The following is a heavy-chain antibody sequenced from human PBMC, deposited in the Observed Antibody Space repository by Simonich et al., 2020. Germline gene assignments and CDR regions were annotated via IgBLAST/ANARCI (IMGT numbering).Heavy chain of an antibody. D-gene: IGHD1-1*01. Sequence: EVQLVQSGAEVKKPGESLKISCKGSGYSFTSYWLGWVRQMPGKGLEWRGIIEPGESDTRYSPSVQGKVTISADKSISTAYLQWSSLKASDTAMYYCARQLNDFDIWGQGTMVTVSS. V-gene: IGHV5-51*01. J-gene: IGHJ3*02. CDR2: IEPGESDT. CDR1: GYSFTSYW. CDR3: ARQLNDFDI.